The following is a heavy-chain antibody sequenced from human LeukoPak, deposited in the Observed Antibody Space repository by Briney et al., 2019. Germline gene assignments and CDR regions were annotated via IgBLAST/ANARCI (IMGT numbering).Heavy chain of an antibody. CDR1: GGSISSGGYY. CDR2: IYYSGST. CDR3: ARSITMIVVVTNIHYGMDV. Sequence: SETLSLTCTVSGGSISSGGYYWSWIRQHPGKGLEWIGYIYYSGSTYYNPSLKSRVTISVDTSKNQFSLKLSSVTAADTAVYYCARSITMIVVVTNIHYGMDVWGQGTTVTVSS. V-gene: IGHV4-31*03. J-gene: IGHJ6*02. D-gene: IGHD3-22*01.